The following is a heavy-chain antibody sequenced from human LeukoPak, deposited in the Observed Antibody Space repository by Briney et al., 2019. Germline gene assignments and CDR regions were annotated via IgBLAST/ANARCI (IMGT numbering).Heavy chain of an antibody. CDR3: AKDIQYTVTTSWSYFDY. CDR1: GFTFSSYS. V-gene: IGHV3-9*01. CDR2: ISWNSGSI. D-gene: IGHD4-17*01. Sequence: PGGSLRLSCAASGFTFSSYSMNWVRQAPGKGLEWVSGISWNSGSIGDADSVKGRFTISRDNAKNSLYLQMNSLRAEDTALYYCAKDIQYTVTTSWSYFDYWGQGTLVTVSS. J-gene: IGHJ4*02.